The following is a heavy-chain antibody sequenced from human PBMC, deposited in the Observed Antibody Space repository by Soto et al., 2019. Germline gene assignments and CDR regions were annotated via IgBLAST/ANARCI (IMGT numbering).Heavy chain of an antibody. V-gene: IGHV1-69*13. CDR1: GGTFSSYA. CDR2: IIPIFGTA. D-gene: IGHD6-6*01. CDR3: ARDSSSPAINYYYYGMDV. J-gene: IGHJ6*02. Sequence: SVKVSCKASGGTFSSYAISWVRQAPGQGLEWMGGIIPIFGTANYAQKFQGRVTITADESTSTAYMELSSLRSEDTAVYYCARDSSSPAINYYYYGMDVWGQGTTVTVSS.